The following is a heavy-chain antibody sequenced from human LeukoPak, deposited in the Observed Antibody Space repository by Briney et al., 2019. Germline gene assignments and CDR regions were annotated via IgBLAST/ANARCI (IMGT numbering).Heavy chain of an antibody. Sequence: SQTLSLTCAVSGGSISSGGYSWSWIRQPPGKGLEWIGYIYHSGSTYYNPSLKSRVTISVDRSKNQFSLKLSSVTAADTAVYYCARTPSSLTMVRGATHAFDIWGQGTMVTVSS. D-gene: IGHD3-10*01. J-gene: IGHJ3*02. CDR2: IYHSGST. V-gene: IGHV4-30-2*01. CDR3: ARTPSSLTMVRGATHAFDI. CDR1: GGSISSGGYS.